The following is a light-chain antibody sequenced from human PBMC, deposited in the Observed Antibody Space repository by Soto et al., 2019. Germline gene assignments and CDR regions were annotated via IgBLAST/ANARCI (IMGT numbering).Light chain of an antibody. V-gene: IGLV1-51*01. J-gene: IGLJ2*01. CDR2: DNY. CDR1: SSNIGNNY. CDR3: ATWHSSLSAVV. Sequence: QSALTQPPSVSATPGQKVTISCSGSSSNIGNNYVSWYKQFPGTAPKLLIYDNYWRPSGIPDRFSASKSGTSATLGITGLQTGDEADYYCATWHSSLSAVVVGGGTKLTVL.